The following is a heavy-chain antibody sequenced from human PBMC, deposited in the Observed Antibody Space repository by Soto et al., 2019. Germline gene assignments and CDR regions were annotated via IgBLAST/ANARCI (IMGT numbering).Heavy chain of an antibody. CDR1: GFTFTNYA. CDR2: IGGSDGPT. CDR3: ARRGSDYSYFDD. D-gene: IGHD3-16*01. J-gene: IGHJ4*02. V-gene: IGHV3-23*01. Sequence: EVQLLESGGGLVQPGGSLRLSCAASGFTFTNYAMRWVRQAPGKGLEWISTIGGSDGPTYYADSVKGRFTISKDNSKNTLYLQMNNLRAEDTAIYYCARRGSDYSYFDDWGQGTLVTVSS.